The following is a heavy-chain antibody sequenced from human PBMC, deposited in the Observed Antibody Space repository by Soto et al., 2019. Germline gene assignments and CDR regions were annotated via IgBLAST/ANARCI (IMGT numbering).Heavy chain of an antibody. CDR1: GYTFTSYA. CDR3: ATPRYCSGGSCYFYYYYGMDV. D-gene: IGHD2-15*01. J-gene: IGHJ6*02. Sequence: ASVKVSCKASGYTFTSYAMHWVRQAPGQRLEWMGWINAGNGNTKYSQKFQGRVTITRDTSASTAYMELSSLRSEDTAVYYCATPRYCSGGSCYFYYYYGMDVWGQGTTVTSP. CDR2: INAGNGNT. V-gene: IGHV1-3*01.